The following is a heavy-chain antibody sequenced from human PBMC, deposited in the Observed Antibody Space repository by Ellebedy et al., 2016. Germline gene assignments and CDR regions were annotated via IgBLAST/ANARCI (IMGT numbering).Heavy chain of an antibody. CDR1: GASMSRYY. CDR3: ASNWNYRFDY. J-gene: IGHJ4*02. V-gene: IGHV4-59*12. D-gene: IGHD1-7*01. Sequence: SETLSLTCIVSGASMSRYYWSWIRQPPGKGLEWIGYINNSGNTNYNPSLKSRVTISADTSKNQFSLKLSSVTAADTAVYYCASNWNYRFDYWGQGTLVTVSS. CDR2: INNSGNT.